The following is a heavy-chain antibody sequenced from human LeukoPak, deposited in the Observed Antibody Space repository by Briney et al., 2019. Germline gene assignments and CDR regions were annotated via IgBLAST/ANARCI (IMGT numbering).Heavy chain of an antibody. Sequence: SETLSLTCAVSGGSISSGGYSWSWIRQPPGKGLEWIGYIYHSGSTYYNPSLKSRVTISVDRSKNQFSLKLSSVTAADTAVYYCAREGYSYGLNWFDHWGQGTLVTVSS. CDR1: GGSISSGGYS. J-gene: IGHJ5*02. CDR2: IYHSGST. CDR3: AREGYSYGLNWFDH. D-gene: IGHD5-18*01. V-gene: IGHV4-30-2*01.